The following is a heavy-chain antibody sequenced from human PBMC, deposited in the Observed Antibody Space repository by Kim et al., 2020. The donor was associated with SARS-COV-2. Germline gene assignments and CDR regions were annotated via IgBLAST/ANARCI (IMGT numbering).Heavy chain of an antibody. D-gene: IGHD2-21*01. CDR1: GFTFSRYE. Sequence: GGSLRLSCAASGFTFSRYEMNWVRQAPGKGLEWVSYISSSGSTIYYADSVKGRFTISRDNAKNSLYLQMNSLRAEDTAVYSCARDRTIAEYYYYDYGMGVWGQGTTVTV. J-gene: IGHJ6*02. CDR3: ARDRTIAEYYYYDYGMGV. V-gene: IGHV3-48*03. CDR2: ISSSGSTI.